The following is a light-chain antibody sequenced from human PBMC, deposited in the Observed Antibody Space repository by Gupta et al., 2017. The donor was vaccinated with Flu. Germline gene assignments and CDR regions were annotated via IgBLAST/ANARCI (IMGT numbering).Light chain of an antibody. V-gene: IGLV2-11*03. Sequence: SVTISCTGTSSDVGSYDYVSWYQQHPGKAPKLMIYDVTKRPSGVPDRFSGSKSGNTASLTISGLQAEDEADYYCCSYAGSYSLMFGGGTKLTAL. J-gene: IGLJ3*02. CDR3: CSYAGSYSLM. CDR2: DVT. CDR1: SSDVGSYDY.